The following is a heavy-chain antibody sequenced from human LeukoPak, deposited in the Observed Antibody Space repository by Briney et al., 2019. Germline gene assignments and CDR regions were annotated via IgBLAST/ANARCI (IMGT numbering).Heavy chain of an antibody. CDR2: ISNSDYST. J-gene: IGHJ3*02. CDR1: GFTFSSYA. D-gene: IGHD3-22*01. CDR3: ARSRGLAYYYDSSGYDPRFGLTLNAFDI. Sequence: PGGSLRLSCAASGFTFSSYAMSWVRQAPGKGLEWVSTISNSDYSTYYADSVKGRFTISRANSENTLYLQMNSLRAEDTAVYYCARSRGLAYYYDSSGYDPRFGLTLNAFDIWGQGTMVTVSS. V-gene: IGHV3-23*01.